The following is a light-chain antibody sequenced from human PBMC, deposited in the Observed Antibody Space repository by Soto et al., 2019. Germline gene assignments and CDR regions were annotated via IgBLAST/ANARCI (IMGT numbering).Light chain of an antibody. V-gene: IGLV2-23*02. CDR2: EVN. CDR3: CSYAGSSTSWV. CDR1: SSDLGSYNL. J-gene: IGLJ3*02. Sequence: QSALTQPASVSGSPGQSLTISCTGTSSDLGSYNLVPWYQQHPGKAPKLMIYEVNKRPSGVSNRFSASKSGNTASLTISGLQAEDEADYYCCSYAGSSTSWVFGGGTKLTVL.